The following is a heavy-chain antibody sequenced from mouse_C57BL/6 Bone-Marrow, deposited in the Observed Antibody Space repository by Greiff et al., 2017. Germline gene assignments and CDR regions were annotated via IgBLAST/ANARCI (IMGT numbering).Heavy chain of an antibody. CDR2: IDPENGDT. D-gene: IGHD1-1*01. CDR3: TTTVVPRDYVDY. J-gene: IGHJ2*01. Sequence: EVKVVESGAELVRPGASVKLSCTASGFNIKDDYMHWVKQRPEQGLEWIGWIDPENGDTEYASKFPGKATITADTSSNTAYLQLSSLTSEDTAVYYCTTTVVPRDYVDYWGQGTTLTVSS. CDR1: GFNIKDDY. V-gene: IGHV14-4*01.